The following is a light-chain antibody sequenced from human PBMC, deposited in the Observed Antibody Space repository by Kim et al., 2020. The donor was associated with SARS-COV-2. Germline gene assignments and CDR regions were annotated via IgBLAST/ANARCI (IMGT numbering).Light chain of an antibody. CDR3: ATWDSSLSAVV. CDR2: DNN. CDR1: SSNIGNNY. J-gene: IGLJ2*01. Sequence: QPVLTQPPSVSAAPGQRVAISCSGSSSNIGNNYVSWYQQLPGSAPKLFIYDNNERPSGIPDRFSGSTSGTSATLGITGLHTGDEGVYYCATWDSSLSAVVFGGGTKVTVL. V-gene: IGLV1-51*01.